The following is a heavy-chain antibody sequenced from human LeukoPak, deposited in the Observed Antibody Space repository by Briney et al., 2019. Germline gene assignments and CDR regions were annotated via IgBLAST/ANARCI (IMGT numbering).Heavy chain of an antibody. V-gene: IGHV4-39*01. J-gene: IGHJ3*02. CDR1: GGSISSSSLY. D-gene: IGHD2-2*01. CDR2: VYYSGST. Sequence: PSETLSLTCTVSGGSISSSSLYWDWIRQPPGRGLEWIGTVYYSGSTYYNPSLKSRVTISVDTSKNQFSLRLSSVTAADTALYYCARNASSLGAGAFDIWGQGTMVTVSS. CDR3: ARNASSLGAGAFDI.